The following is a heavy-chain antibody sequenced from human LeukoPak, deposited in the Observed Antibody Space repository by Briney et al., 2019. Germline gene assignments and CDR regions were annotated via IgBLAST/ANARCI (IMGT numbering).Heavy chain of an antibody. J-gene: IGHJ3*02. Sequence: GASVKVSCKASGYTFTGYYMHWVRQAPGQGLEWMGWINPNSGGTNYAQKFQGRVTMTRDTSISTVYMELSSLRSEDTAVYYCARDPDHLWFGDHPGAFDIWGQGTMVTVSS. CDR3: ARDPDHLWFGDHPGAFDI. D-gene: IGHD3-10*01. V-gene: IGHV1-2*02. CDR1: GYTFTGYY. CDR2: INPNSGGT.